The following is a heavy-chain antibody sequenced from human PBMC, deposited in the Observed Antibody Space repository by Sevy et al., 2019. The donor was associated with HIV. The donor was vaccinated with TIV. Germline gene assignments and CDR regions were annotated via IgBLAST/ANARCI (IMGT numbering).Heavy chain of an antibody. J-gene: IGHJ4*02. V-gene: IGHV1-24*01. CDR1: GYTLTELS. Sequence: ASVKVSCKVSGYTLTELSMHWVRQAPGKGLEWRGGLDPEDGETIYAQKFQGRVTMTEDTSTDTAYMELGSLGSEDTAVYYCATDLGTGSYYHYWGQGTLVTVSS. CDR3: ATDLGTGSYYHY. CDR2: LDPEDGET. D-gene: IGHD3-10*01.